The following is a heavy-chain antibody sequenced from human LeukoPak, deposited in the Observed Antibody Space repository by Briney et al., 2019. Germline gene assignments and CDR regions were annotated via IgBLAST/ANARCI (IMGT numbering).Heavy chain of an antibody. Sequence: ASVKVSCKASGYTFTSYYMHWVRQAPGQGLEWMGIINPSGGSTSYAQRFQGRVTMTRDMSTSTVYMELSSLRSEDTAVYYCASEIAAAGASVLAYWGQGTLVTVSS. J-gene: IGHJ4*02. CDR3: ASEIAAAGASVLAY. D-gene: IGHD6-13*01. CDR1: GYTFTSYY. CDR2: INPSGGST. V-gene: IGHV1-46*01.